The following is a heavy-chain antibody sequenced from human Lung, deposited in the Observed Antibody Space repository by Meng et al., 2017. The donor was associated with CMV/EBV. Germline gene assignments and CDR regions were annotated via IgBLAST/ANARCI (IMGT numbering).Heavy chain of an antibody. Sequence: ESXKISXAASGFTFSSYAMSWVRQAPGKGLEWVSVIYSGGSSTYYADSVKGRFTISRDNSKNTLYLQMNSLRAEDTAVYYCAKDSLKYDCSGGSCYLDACDIGGQETXVTVSS. D-gene: IGHD2-15*01. CDR1: GFTFSSYA. J-gene: IGHJ3*02. CDR3: AKDSLKYDCSGGSCYLDACDI. V-gene: IGHV3-23*03. CDR2: IYSGGSST.